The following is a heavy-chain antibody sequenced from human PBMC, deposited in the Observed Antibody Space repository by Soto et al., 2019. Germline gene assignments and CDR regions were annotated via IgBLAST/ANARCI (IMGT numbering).Heavy chain of an antibody. CDR1: GGSISSYY. V-gene: IGHV4-59*01. CDR2: IYYSGST. Sequence: PSETLSLTCTVSGGSISSYYWSWIRQPPGKGLEWIGYIYYSGSTNYNPSLKSRVTISVDTSKNQFSLKLSSVTAADTAVYYCARELYGSGSYYNEEPLGYCGQGNLVTGSS. D-gene: IGHD3-10*01. J-gene: IGHJ4*02. CDR3: ARELYGSGSYYNEEPLGY.